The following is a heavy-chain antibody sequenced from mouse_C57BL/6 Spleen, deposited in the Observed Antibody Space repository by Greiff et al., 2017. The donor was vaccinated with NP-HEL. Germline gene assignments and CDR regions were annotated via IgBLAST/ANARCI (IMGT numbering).Heavy chain of an antibody. D-gene: IGHD1-1*01. CDR3: ARGNYYGSSYAMDY. Sequence: QVQLQQPGAELVMPGASVKLSCKASGYTFTSYWMHWVKPRPGQGLEWIGEIDPSDSYTNYNQKFKGKSTLTVDKSSSTAYMQLSSLTSEDSAVYYCARGNYYGSSYAMDYWGQGTSVTVSS. V-gene: IGHV1-69*01. CDR2: IDPSDSYT. J-gene: IGHJ4*01. CDR1: GYTFTSYW.